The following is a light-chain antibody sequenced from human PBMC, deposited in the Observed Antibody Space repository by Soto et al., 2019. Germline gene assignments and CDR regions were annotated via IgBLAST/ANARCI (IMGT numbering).Light chain of an antibody. CDR3: SSYTSATTYV. CDR2: DVS. Sequence: QYVLTQPASVSGSPGQSITISCTGTSSDVGAYNYDSWYQQYPGEAPKVIIYDVSHRPAGVSNRFSGSKSGNTASLTISGLQTQDEADYYCSSYTSATTYVFGTGTKLPVL. V-gene: IGLV2-14*01. J-gene: IGLJ1*01. CDR1: SSDVGAYNY.